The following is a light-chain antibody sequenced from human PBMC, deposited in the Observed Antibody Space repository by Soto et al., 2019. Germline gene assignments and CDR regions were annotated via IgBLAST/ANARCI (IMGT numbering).Light chain of an antibody. Sequence: EIVLTQSPATLSLSPGERATLSCRASQSVSSYLAWYQQKPGQAPRLLIYDATNRATGIPARFSGSGSGTDFPLTISSLEPEDFAVYSCQQRSSWPTWTFGQGTKVEIK. CDR2: DAT. J-gene: IGKJ1*01. CDR3: QQRSSWPTWT. V-gene: IGKV3-11*01. CDR1: QSVSSY.